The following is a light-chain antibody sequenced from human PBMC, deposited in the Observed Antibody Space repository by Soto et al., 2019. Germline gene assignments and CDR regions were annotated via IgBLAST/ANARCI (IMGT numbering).Light chain of an antibody. Sequence: EIVLAQSPGTLSLSPGERATLSCRASESVGSSYLAWYQQKPGQAPRLLIYGASSRATGIPDRFSGSGSGRDFTLTISRLEPEDFALYYCHQYGSSPSTFDQGTKLEIK. CDR1: ESVGSSY. CDR2: GAS. J-gene: IGKJ2*02. V-gene: IGKV3-20*01. CDR3: HQYGSSPST.